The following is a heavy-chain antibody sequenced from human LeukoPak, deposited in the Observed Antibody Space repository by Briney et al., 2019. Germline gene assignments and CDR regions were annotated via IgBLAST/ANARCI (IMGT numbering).Heavy chain of an antibody. V-gene: IGHV1-18*04. CDR3: ARDQTSFSVFTPGY. CDR2: ISAHNENI. Sequence: ASVKVSCKTSGYNFSNFGLSWVRQAPGQGLEWLGWISAHNENIHYAQNLQDRLTMTTDTSTSTAYMELRSLRSDDTAVYYCARDQTSFSVFTPGYWGQGTLVSVSS. J-gene: IGHJ4*02. CDR1: GYNFSNFG. D-gene: IGHD1-14*01.